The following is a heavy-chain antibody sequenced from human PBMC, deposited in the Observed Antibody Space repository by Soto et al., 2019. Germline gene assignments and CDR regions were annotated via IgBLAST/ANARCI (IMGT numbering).Heavy chain of an antibody. CDR2: ISYDGSNK. CDR1: GFTFSSYG. J-gene: IGHJ6*02. V-gene: IGHV3-30*18. CDR3: AKMAGDGYYYYGMDV. D-gene: IGHD6-19*01. Sequence: GGSLRLSCAASGFTFSSYGMHWVRQAPGKGLEWVAVISYDGSNKYFADSVKGRFPISRDNSKNTLYLQMNSLRAEDTAVYYCAKMAGDGYYYYGMDVWGQGTTVTVSS.